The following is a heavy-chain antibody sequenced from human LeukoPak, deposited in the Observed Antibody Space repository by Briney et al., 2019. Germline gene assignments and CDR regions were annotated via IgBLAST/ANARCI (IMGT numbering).Heavy chain of an antibody. J-gene: IGHJ4*02. Sequence: GGSLRLSCAASGFTFSSYSMNWVRQAPGKGLEWVSSISSSSYYIYYADSMKGRFTISRDNAKNSLYLQTNSLRAEDTAVYYCASGYSSGWYPFDYWGQGTLVTVSS. V-gene: IGHV3-21*01. CDR1: GFTFSSYS. CDR2: ISSSSYYI. CDR3: ASGYSSGWYPFDY. D-gene: IGHD6-19*01.